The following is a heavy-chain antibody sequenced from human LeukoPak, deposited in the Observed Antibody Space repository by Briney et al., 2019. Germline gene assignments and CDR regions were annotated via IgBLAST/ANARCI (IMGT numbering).Heavy chain of an antibody. J-gene: IGHJ6*03. CDR1: GYTFTAYY. CDR2: INPKNGGT. V-gene: IGHV1-2*02. CDR3: ARDPSHYYYTDV. Sequence: GASVKVSCKPSGYTFTAYYIHWVRQAPGQGLEWMGWINPKNGGTKYAQSFQGRFTMTTDPSTSTVYMELSRLGSDDTAVYYCARDPSHYYYTDVWGKGTTVTVSS.